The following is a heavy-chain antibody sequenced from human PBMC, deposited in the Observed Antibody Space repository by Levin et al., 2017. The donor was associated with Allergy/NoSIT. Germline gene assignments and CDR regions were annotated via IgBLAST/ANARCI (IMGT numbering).Heavy chain of an antibody. CDR3: AKEGKREDY. J-gene: IGHJ4*02. V-gene: IGHV3-23*01. CDR2: VSGRGDNT. D-gene: IGHD1-1*01. CDR1: GFTFSSYA. Sequence: TGGSLRLSCAVSGFTFSSYAMSWVRQAPGKGLDWVSAVSGRGDNTYYADSVKGRFTISRDNSKNTMYLQMNSLRAEDTAVYYCAKEGKREDYWGQGTLVTVSS.